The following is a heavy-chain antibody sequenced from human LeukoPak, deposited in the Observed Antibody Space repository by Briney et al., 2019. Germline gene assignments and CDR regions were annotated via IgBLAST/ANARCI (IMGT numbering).Heavy chain of an antibody. D-gene: IGHD6-19*01. CDR3: AEKSIAVAGTGLTIYFDY. CDR2: ISGSGGST. V-gene: IGHV3-23*01. Sequence: GGSLRLSCAASGFTFSSYAMSWVRQAPGKGLEWVSAISGSGGSTYYADSVKGRFTISRDNSKNTLYLQMNSLRAEDTAVYYCAEKSIAVAGTGLTIYFDYWGQGTLVTVSS. CDR1: GFTFSSYA. J-gene: IGHJ4*02.